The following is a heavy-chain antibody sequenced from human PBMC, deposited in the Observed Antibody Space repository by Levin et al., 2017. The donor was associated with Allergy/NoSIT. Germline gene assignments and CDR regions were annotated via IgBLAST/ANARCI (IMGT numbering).Heavy chain of an antibody. CDR3: ARDGRGVSYMDG. J-gene: IGHJ6*03. D-gene: IGHD2-8*01. CDR2: IYYSGST. Sequence: KASETLSLTCTVSGGSISSYYWNWIRQPPGKGLEWIGYIYYSGSTNYNPSLKSRVTISVDTSKNQFSLKLSSVTAADTAVYYCARDGRGVSYMDGWGKGTTVTVSS. V-gene: IGHV4-59*01. CDR1: GGSISSYY.